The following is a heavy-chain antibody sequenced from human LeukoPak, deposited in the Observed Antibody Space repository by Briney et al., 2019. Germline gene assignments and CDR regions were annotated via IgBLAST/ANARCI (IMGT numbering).Heavy chain of an antibody. J-gene: IGHJ3*02. D-gene: IGHD2-15*01. Sequence: PGGSLKLSCAASGFTFSGSAMHWVRQASGKGLEWVGRIRSKANSYATAYAALVKGRFTISRDDSKNTAYLQMNSLKTEDTAVYYCTSPVGYCSGGSCYGAFDIWGQGTMVTVSS. CDR1: GFTFSGSA. CDR2: IRSKANSYAT. V-gene: IGHV3-73*01. CDR3: TSPVGYCSGGSCYGAFDI.